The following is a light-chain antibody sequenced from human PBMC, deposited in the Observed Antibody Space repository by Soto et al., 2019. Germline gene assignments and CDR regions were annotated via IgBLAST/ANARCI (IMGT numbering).Light chain of an antibody. J-gene: IGKJ5*01. Sequence: EIVLTQSPATLSMSPGERATLFYRASQGISTLLAWYQQKPGQAPKLLIYAASTRAAGIPARFSGSGSGTDFTLTISSLQSEDFAIYYCQQYYDWPITFGQGTRLEI. V-gene: IGKV3-15*01. CDR1: QGISTL. CDR2: AAS. CDR3: QQYYDWPIT.